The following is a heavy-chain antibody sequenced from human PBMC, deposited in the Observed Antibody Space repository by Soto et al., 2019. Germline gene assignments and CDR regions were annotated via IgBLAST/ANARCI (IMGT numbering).Heavy chain of an antibody. V-gene: IGHV4-59*01. J-gene: IGHJ4*02. CDR2: IHYSGST. Sequence: SETLSLTCTVSVVSISSYYWSWIRQPPGKGLEWIGYIHYSGSTKYNPSLKSRVTISVDTSKSQFSLKLSSVTAADTAVYYCARVGWTTVGYYFDYWGQGTLVTVSS. CDR1: VVSISSYY. D-gene: IGHD4-17*01. CDR3: ARVGWTTVGYYFDY.